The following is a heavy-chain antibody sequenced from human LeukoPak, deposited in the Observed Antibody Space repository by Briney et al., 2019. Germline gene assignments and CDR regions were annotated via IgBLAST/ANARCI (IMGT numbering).Heavy chain of an antibody. CDR1: GFTFSSYA. V-gene: IGHV3-23*01. Sequence: GGSLRLSCAASGFTFSSYAMSWVRQAPGKGLEWVSTISGGGGSTYYADSVKGRFTISRDNSKNTLYLQMNSLRAEDTAVYYCAKAEPRFRYYYDSSGYFPFDYWGQGTLVTVSS. CDR3: AKAEPRFRYYYDSSGYFPFDY. J-gene: IGHJ4*02. CDR2: ISGGGGST. D-gene: IGHD3-22*01.